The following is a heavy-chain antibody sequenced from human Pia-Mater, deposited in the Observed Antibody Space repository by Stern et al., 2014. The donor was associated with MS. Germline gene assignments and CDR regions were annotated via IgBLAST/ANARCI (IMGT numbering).Heavy chain of an antibody. CDR2: IYYSGRN. V-gene: IGHV4-30-4*01. Sequence: QVQLQQSGPGLVKPSETLSLTCTVSGDSINSGDFHWSWVRQSPGKGLEXIGYIYYSGRNYNNPSLKSRVTMSIDTSTTQFSLNLTSVTAADTALYFCARMKTGLRENRGFDFWGQGTQVTVSS. CDR3: ARMKTGLRENRGFDF. CDR1: GDSINSGDFH. D-gene: IGHD4-17*01. J-gene: IGHJ4*02.